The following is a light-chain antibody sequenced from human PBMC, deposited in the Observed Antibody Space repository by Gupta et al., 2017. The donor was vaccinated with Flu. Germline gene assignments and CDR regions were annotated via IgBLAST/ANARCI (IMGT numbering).Light chain of an antibody. Sequence: GQTARITSGGNNIGSKTVHWYQQRPGQAPVLVISDDTDRPSGIPERFSGSNSGNTATLTISRVEAGDEADYYCQVWDSSSDHVVFGGGTKLTVL. CDR2: DDT. V-gene: IGLV3-21*01. CDR3: QVWDSSSDHVV. J-gene: IGLJ2*01. CDR1: NIGSKT.